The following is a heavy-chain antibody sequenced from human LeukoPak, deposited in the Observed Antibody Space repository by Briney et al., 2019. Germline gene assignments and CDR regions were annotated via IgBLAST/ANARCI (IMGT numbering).Heavy chain of an antibody. CDR3: ATYGGTGYYGFAY. V-gene: IGHV4-59*01. J-gene: IGHJ4*02. Sequence: SETLSLTCTVSGGSISSYYWSWVRQPPGEGLEWIGYIYYSGSTNYNPSLKSRVTISVDTSKNQFSLKLSFVTAADTAVYYCATYGGTGYYGFAYWGQGTLVTVSS. CDR2: IYYSGST. D-gene: IGHD3/OR15-3a*01. CDR1: GGSISSYY.